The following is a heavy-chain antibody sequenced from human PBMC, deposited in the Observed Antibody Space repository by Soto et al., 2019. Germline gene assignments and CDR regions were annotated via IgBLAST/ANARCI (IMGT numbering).Heavy chain of an antibody. V-gene: IGHV1-18*01. CDR2: TSVYKDNT. CDR1: GYTFTTYG. D-gene: IGHD6-13*01. CDR3: ARDRSSSDY. J-gene: IGHJ4*02. Sequence: QVQLVQSGAEVKEPGASVKVSCKASGYTFTTYGISWVRQAPGQGLEWMGWTSVYKDNTNYAQNFQGRDTMTIDTSTSTAYMELRSLRSDDTAVYYCARDRSSSDYWGQGTLVTVSS.